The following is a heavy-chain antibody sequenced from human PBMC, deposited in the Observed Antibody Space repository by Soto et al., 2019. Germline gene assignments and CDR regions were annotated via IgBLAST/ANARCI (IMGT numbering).Heavy chain of an antibody. CDR2: ISWNSGSI. D-gene: IGHD6-13*01. V-gene: IGHV3-9*01. J-gene: IGHJ4*02. CDR3: AKDIRLRAAAGFIPPDY. Sequence: PGGSLRLSCAASGFTFDDYAMHWVRQAPGKGLEWVSGISWNSGSIGYADSVKGRFTIPRDNAKNSLYLQMNSLRAEDTALYYCAKDIRLRAAAGFIPPDYWGQGTLVTVSS. CDR1: GFTFDDYA.